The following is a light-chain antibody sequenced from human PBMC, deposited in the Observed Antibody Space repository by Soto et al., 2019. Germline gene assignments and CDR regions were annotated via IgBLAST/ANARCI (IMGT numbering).Light chain of an antibody. V-gene: IGLV1-51*01. CDR3: ATWDRSLSAVV. CDR1: SSNIGNNY. J-gene: IGLJ2*01. Sequence: QSVLTQPPSMSAAPGQKVTISCSGSSSNIGNNYVSWYQQFPGSAPKVLIYDNHKRPSGIPDRFSGSRSGTSAALDIIGLQTGDEADYYCATWDRSLSAVVFGGGTKVTVL. CDR2: DNH.